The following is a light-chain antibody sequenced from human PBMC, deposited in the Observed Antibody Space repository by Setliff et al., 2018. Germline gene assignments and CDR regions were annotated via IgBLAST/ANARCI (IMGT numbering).Light chain of an antibody. CDR2: GNS. J-gene: IGLJ1*01. CDR3: QSYDSSLSGSEV. Sequence: QSVLTQPPSVSGAPGQRVTISCTGSSSNIGAGYDVHWYQQLPGTAPKLLIYGNSNRPSGVPDRFSGSKSGTSASLAITGHQAEDEADYYCQSYDSSLSGSEVFGTGTKVTVL. CDR1: SSNIGAGYD. V-gene: IGLV1-40*01.